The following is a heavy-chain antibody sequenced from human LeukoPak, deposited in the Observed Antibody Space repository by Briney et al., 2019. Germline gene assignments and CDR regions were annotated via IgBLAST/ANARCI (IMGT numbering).Heavy chain of an antibody. CDR1: GYIFSVYA. Sequence: ASVKVFCKASGYIFSVYALIWVRQAPGQGLELMGWININTGNPPYAQGFAGRFVFSLDTSVSTAYLQISSLKAEDTAVFYCARDYTIAVGTTTYLQRWGQGTLVTVSS. CDR2: ININTGNP. J-gene: IGHJ1*01. D-gene: IGHD1-14*01. V-gene: IGHV7-4-1*02. CDR3: ARDYTIAVGTTTYLQR.